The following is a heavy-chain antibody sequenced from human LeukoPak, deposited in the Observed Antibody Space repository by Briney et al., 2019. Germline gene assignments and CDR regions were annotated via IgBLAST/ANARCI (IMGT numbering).Heavy chain of an antibody. J-gene: IGHJ4*02. Sequence: VASVKVSCKASGYTFTSYGISWVRQAPGQGLEWMGWISAYNGNTNYAQKLQGRVTMTTDTSTSTAYMELRSLRSDDTAVYYCARDLVLGPAAMYPPGYWGQGTLVTVSS. CDR2: ISAYNGNT. V-gene: IGHV1-18*01. D-gene: IGHD2-2*01. CDR1: GYTFTSYG. CDR3: ARDLVLGPAAMYPPGY.